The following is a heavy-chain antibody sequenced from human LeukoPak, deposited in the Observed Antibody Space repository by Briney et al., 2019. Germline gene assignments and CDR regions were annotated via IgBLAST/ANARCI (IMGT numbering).Heavy chain of an antibody. V-gene: IGHV3-9*01. Sequence: SLRLSCAASGFTFDDYAMHWVRQAPGKGLEWVSGISWNSGSIGYADSVKGRFTISRDNAKNSLYLQMNSLRAEDTALYYCAKDQGYSGYDLFDYWGQGTLVTVSS. J-gene: IGHJ4*02. CDR3: AKDQGYSGYDLFDY. CDR2: ISWNSGSI. D-gene: IGHD5-12*01. CDR1: GFTFDDYA.